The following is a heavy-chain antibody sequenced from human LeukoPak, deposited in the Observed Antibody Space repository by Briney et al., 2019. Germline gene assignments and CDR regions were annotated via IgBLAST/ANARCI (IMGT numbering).Heavy chain of an antibody. D-gene: IGHD3-22*01. Sequence: SETLSLTCTVSGGPISSGDYYWSWIRQPPGKGLEWIGYIHYSGSTYYNPSLKSRVTISVDTSKNQFSLKLSSVTAADTAVYYCARCPFSGYYPFDYWGQGTLVTVSS. CDR3: ARCPFSGYYPFDY. J-gene: IGHJ4*02. V-gene: IGHV4-30-4*08. CDR2: IHYSGST. CDR1: GGPISSGDYY.